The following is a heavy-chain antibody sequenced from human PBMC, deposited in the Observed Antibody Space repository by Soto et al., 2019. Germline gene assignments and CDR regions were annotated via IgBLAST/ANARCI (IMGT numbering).Heavy chain of an antibody. V-gene: IGHV4-4*02. CDR3: ASKNYGDSVTPLQF. CDR2: IYHDGST. J-gene: IGHJ1*01. CDR1: RASISSTNW. D-gene: IGHD4-17*01. Sequence: QVQLQESAPGLVKPSETLSPTSAVSRASISSTNWWNWVRQPPGKGLVWIGEIYHDGSTNYIPSLKSLVTFSLYKSKNQFSLNMMSVTAADTAVYYCASKNYGDSVTPLQFWGQGTLVTVSS.